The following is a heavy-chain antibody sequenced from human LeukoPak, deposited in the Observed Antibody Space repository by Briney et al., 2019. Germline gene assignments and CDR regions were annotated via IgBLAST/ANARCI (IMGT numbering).Heavy chain of an antibody. CDR1: GFTFSDYY. CDR3: ARGFDYGDFLRYWYLDL. J-gene: IGHJ2*01. Sequence: KPGGSLRLSCAASGFTFSDYYMSWIRRAPGKGLEWISYISSSGGTIYYADSVEGRFTISRDNAKNSLYLQMNSLRAEDTALYYCARGFDYGDFLRYWYLDLWGRGTLVTVSS. V-gene: IGHV3-11*04. D-gene: IGHD4-17*01. CDR2: ISSSGGTI.